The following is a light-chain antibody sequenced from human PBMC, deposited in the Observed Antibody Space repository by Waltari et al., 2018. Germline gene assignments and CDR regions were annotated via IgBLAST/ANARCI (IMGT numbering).Light chain of an antibody. CDR1: RSTSNW. CDR3: QQYDNYWT. V-gene: IGKV1-5*03. CDR2: KAS. Sequence: DIQVTQSPSTLSASVGERVTITCRASRSTSNWLAWYQQKPGKAPKLLIYKASNLESGVPSRFSGSGSGTEFTLTISSLQPDDFATYYCQQYDNYWTFGQGTKVEI. J-gene: IGKJ1*01.